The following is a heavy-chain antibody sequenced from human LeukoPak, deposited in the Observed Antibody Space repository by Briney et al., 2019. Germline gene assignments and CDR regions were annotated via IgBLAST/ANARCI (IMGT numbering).Heavy chain of an antibody. J-gene: IGHJ4*02. CDR1: GVSISAYY. D-gene: IGHD5-18*01. CDR2: IYPGESIYASENT. V-gene: IGHV4-4*07. Sequence: PSETLSLTCSVSGVSISAYYWSWIRQPAGKGLEWIGRIYPGESIYASENTNYNPSLKSRVTISVDTSKNQFSLKLSSVTAADTAVYYCASFPGYSYGYYWGQGTLVTVSS. CDR3: ASFPGYSYGYY.